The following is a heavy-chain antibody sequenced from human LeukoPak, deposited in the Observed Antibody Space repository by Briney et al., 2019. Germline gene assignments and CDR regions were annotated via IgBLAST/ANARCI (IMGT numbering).Heavy chain of an antibody. CDR2: IYHSGST. Sequence: SQTLSLTCTVSGGSISSGGYYWSWIRQPPGKGLEWIGYIYHSGSTYYNPSLKSRVTISVDRSKNQFSLKLSSVTAADTAVYYCARWSYSSSSDYWGQGTLVTVSS. J-gene: IGHJ4*02. V-gene: IGHV4-30-2*01. D-gene: IGHD6-13*01. CDR1: GGSISSGGYY. CDR3: ARWSYSSSSDY.